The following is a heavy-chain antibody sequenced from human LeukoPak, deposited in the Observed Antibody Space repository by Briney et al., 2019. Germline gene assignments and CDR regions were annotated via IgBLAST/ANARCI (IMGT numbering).Heavy chain of an antibody. CDR2: IYYSGST. J-gene: IGHJ6*03. D-gene: IGHD2-2*01. CDR1: GGSISSHY. CDR3: ASTSGYYYYMDV. V-gene: IGHV4-59*11. Sequence: SETPSLTCTVSGGSISSHYWSWIRQPPGKGLEWIGYIYYSGSTNYNPSLKSRVTISVDTSKNQFSLKLSSVTAADTAVYYCASTSGYYYYMDVWGKGTTVTVSS.